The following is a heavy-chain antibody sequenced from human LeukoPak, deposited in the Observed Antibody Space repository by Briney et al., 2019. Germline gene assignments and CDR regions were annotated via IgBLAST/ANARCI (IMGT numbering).Heavy chain of an antibody. CDR3: ATFRVALWFRESYYFDY. Sequence: GASVKVSCKVSGYTLTELSMHWVRQAPGKGLEWMGGFDPEDGETIYAPKFQGRVTMTEDTSTDTAYMELSSLRSEDTAVYYCATFRVALWFRESYYFDYWGQGTLVTVSS. D-gene: IGHD3-10*01. V-gene: IGHV1-24*01. J-gene: IGHJ4*02. CDR1: GYTLTELS. CDR2: FDPEDGET.